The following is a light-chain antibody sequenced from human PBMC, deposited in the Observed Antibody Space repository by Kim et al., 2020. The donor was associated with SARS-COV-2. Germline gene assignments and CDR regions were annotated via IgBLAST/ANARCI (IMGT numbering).Light chain of an antibody. J-gene: IGLJ2*01. V-gene: IGLV3-1*01. CDR1: KLGNKY. CDR2: QDN. CDR3: QTWDSTILI. Sequence: YELTQPPSVSVSPGQTTSITCSGDKLGNKYTSWYQQKSGQTPVLLIYQDNKRPSGIPERFSGSNSGNTATLTISGTQAMDEADYYCQTWDSTILIFGGG.